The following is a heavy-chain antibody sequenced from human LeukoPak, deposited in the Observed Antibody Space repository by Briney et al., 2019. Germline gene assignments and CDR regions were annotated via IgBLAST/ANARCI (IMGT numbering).Heavy chain of an antibody. CDR1: GGSISSSTHY. J-gene: IGHJ4*02. D-gene: IGHD3-10*01. Sequence: SETLSLTCTVSGGSISSSTHYWGWIRQPPGKGLEWIGSIYYSGSTYYNPSLKSRLTISVDTSRNQFSLKLTSVTAADTAVYYCARRGGSGRSFDYWGQGTLVTVSS. V-gene: IGHV4-39*01. CDR2: IYYSGST. CDR3: ARRGGSGRSFDY.